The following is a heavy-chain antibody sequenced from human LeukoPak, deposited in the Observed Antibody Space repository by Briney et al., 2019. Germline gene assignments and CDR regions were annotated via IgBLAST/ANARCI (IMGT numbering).Heavy chain of an antibody. D-gene: IGHD4-17*01. V-gene: IGHV1-69*04. Sequence: EASVKVSCEASGGTFSSYAISWVRQAPGQGLEWMGRIIPIFGIANYAQKFQGRVTITADKSTSTAYMELSSLRSEDTAVYYCARSVDGDYVPYYYGMDVWGQGTTVTVSS. CDR3: ARSVDGDYVPYYYGMDV. CDR2: IIPIFGIA. CDR1: GGTFSSYA. J-gene: IGHJ6*02.